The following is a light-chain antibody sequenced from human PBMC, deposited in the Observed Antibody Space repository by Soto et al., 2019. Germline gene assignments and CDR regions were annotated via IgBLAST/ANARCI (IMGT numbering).Light chain of an antibody. J-gene: IGKJ1*01. CDR3: QQYGTSPT. CDR1: QSVSSSS. CDR2: GAS. V-gene: IGKV3-20*01. Sequence: EIVLTQSPGTLSLSPGERAILSCRASQSVSSSSLAWYQQKPGQGPRLLISGASSRATGIPDRLSGSGSGTDFTLTISRLEPEDFALYYCQQYGTSPTFGQGTKVEAK.